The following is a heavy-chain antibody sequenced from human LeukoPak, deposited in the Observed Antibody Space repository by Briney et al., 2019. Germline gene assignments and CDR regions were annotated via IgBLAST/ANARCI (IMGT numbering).Heavy chain of an antibody. J-gene: IGHJ4*02. Sequence: KPGGSLRLSCAASGFTFSDYYMSWIRQAPGKGLEWVSYISSSGSTIYYADSVKGRFTISRDNAKNSLYLQMNSLRAEDTAVYYCAKIHGTPLSPSSSWYPTGYWGQGTLVTVSS. V-gene: IGHV3-11*01. CDR1: GFTFSDYY. CDR3: AKIHGTPLSPSSSWYPTGY. CDR2: ISSSGSTI. D-gene: IGHD6-13*01.